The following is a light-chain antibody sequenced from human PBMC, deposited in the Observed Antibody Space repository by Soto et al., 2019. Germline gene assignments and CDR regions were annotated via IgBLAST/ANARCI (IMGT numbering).Light chain of an antibody. CDR1: QSVNTN. V-gene: IGKV3-15*01. Sequence: ETVMTQSPATLSVSPGERATLSCRASQSVNTNLAWYQQKPGQVPRLIIYGASTRATGVPARFSGSGSGTEFTLTISSLQSEDFTVYYCQQYNNCPPYTFGQGTKVDIK. J-gene: IGKJ2*01. CDR3: QQYNNCPPYT. CDR2: GAS.